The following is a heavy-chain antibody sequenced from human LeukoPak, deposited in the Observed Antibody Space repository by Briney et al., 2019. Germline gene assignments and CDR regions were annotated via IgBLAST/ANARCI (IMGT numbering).Heavy chain of an antibody. D-gene: IGHD6-6*01. CDR1: GFTFGSYW. J-gene: IGHJ3*02. CDR2: INTDGSST. V-gene: IGHV3-74*01. Sequence: GGSLRLSCAASGFTFGSYWMHWVRQAPGKGLVWVSRINTDGSSTSYADSVKGRFTISRDNAKNTLYLQMNSLRAEDTAVYYCARDGVYRDAFDIWGQGTMVTVSS. CDR3: ARDGVYRDAFDI.